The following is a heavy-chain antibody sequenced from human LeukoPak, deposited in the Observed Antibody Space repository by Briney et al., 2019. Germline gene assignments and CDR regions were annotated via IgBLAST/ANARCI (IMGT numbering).Heavy chain of an antibody. CDR3: ARGRFRDGYNRLDY. CDR2: IIPIFGTA. V-gene: IGHV1-69*05. J-gene: IGHJ4*02. CDR1: GGTFSSYA. Sequence: SVKVSCKASGGTFSSYAISWVRQAPGQGLEWMGGIIPIFGTANYAQKFQGRVTITTDESTSTAYMELSSLRSEDTAVYYCARGRFRDGYNRLDYWGQGTLVTVSS. D-gene: IGHD5-24*01.